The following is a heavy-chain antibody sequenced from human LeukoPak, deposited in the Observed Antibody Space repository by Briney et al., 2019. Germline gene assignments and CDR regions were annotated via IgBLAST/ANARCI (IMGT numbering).Heavy chain of an antibody. CDR1: GYTFTSYG. Sequence: GASVKVSCKASGYTFTSYGISWVRQAPGQGLEWMGWISAYNGNTNYAQKLQGRVTMTTDTSTSTAYMELRSLRSDDTAVYYCAREGWGVGSSWYLDYWGQGTLVTVSS. CDR2: ISAYNGNT. CDR3: AREGWGVGSSWYLDY. V-gene: IGHV1-18*01. J-gene: IGHJ4*02. D-gene: IGHD6-13*01.